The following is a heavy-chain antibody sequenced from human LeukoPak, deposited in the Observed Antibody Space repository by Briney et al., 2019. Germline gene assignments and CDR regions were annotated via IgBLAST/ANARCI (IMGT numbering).Heavy chain of an antibody. V-gene: IGHV4-38-2*01. Sequence: KSSETLSLTCAVSGYSISSGYYWGWIRPPPGKGLEWIGSIYHSGSTYYNPSLKSRVTISVDTSKNQFSLKLSSVTAADTSVYYCAAAVAGKLDYWGQGTLVTVSS. CDR3: AAAVAGKLDY. J-gene: IGHJ4*02. D-gene: IGHD6-19*01. CDR2: IYHSGST. CDR1: GYSISSGYY.